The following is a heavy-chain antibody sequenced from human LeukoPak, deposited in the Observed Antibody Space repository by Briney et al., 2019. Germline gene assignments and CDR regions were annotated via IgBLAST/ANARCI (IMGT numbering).Heavy chain of an antibody. CDR3: AKAKKGYCSGGSCPSIDY. CDR2: ISYDGSNK. D-gene: IGHD2-15*01. CDR1: GFTFSSYG. Sequence: SGGSLRLSCAASGFTFSSYGMHWVRQAPGKGLEWVAVISYDGSNKYYADSVKGRFTISRDNSKNTLYLQMNSLRAEDTAVYYCAKAKKGYCSGGSCPSIDYWGQGTLVTVSS. J-gene: IGHJ4*02. V-gene: IGHV3-30*18.